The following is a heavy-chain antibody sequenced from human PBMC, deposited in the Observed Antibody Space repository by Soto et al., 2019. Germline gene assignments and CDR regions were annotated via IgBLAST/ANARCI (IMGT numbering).Heavy chain of an antibody. V-gene: IGHV6-1*01. CDR1: GDSVSSNTAA. J-gene: IGHJ5*02. CDR2: TYYRSKWYN. Sequence: SQTLSLTCAISGDSVSSNTAAWNWIRQSPSRGLEWLGRTYYRSKWYNDYAVSVKSRITINPDTSKNQFSLQLNSVTPEDTAVYYCARAELLLWFGETTNWFDPWGQGTLVTVSS. CDR3: ARAELLLWFGETTNWFDP. D-gene: IGHD3-10*01.